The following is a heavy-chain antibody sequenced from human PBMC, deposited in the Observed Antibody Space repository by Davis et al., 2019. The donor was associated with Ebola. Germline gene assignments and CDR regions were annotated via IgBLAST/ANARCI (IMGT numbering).Heavy chain of an antibody. CDR1: GGSISSYY. CDR2: IYYSGSI. CDR3: ARAIWRYCSSTSCPRRFDP. Sequence: SETLSLTCTVSGGSISSYYWSWIRQPPGKGLEWIGYIYYSGSINYNPSLKSRVTISVDTSKNQFSLKLSSVTAADTAVYYCARAIWRYCSSTSCPRRFDPWGQGTLVTVSS. V-gene: IGHV4-59*12. J-gene: IGHJ5*02. D-gene: IGHD2-2*01.